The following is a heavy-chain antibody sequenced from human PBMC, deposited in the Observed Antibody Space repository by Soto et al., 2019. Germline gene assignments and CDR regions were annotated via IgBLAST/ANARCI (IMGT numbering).Heavy chain of an antibody. V-gene: IGHV5-51*01. CDR1: GYSFTSYW. D-gene: IGHD3-22*01. J-gene: IGHJ6*02. Sequence: GESLKISCKGSGYSFTSYWIGWVRQMPGKGLEWMGIIYPGDSDTRYSPSFQGQVTISADKSISTAYLQWSSLEASDTAMYYCARQNYYDSSGYYYVNYYYGMDVWGQGTTVTVSS. CDR2: IYPGDSDT. CDR3: ARQNYYDSSGYYYVNYYYGMDV.